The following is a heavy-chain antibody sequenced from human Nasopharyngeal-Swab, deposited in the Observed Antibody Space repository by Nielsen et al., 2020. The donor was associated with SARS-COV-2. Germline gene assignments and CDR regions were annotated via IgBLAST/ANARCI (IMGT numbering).Heavy chain of an antibody. J-gene: IGHJ6*02. V-gene: IGHV3-53*01. D-gene: IGHD5-24*01. Sequence: GASLNTSCAPSGFFVSTNYMSWVRHAPGKGLEWVSIIFSGGTTFYADSVKGRFIISKDTSRNTVSLQMNDLRAEDTAVYFCARDQRDDYNSYYGMDVWGQGTTVTVSS. CDR2: IFSGGTT. CDR1: GFFVSTNY. CDR3: ARDQRDDYNSYYGMDV.